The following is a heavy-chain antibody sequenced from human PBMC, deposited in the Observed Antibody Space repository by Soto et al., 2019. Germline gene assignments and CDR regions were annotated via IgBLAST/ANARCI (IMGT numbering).Heavy chain of an antibody. CDR2: IWNDGSNK. CDR1: GFTFSSYG. V-gene: IGHV3-33*01. CDR3: ASKLVGIAAQRGGMDV. J-gene: IGHJ6*02. Sequence: QVQLVESGGGVVQPGRSLRLSCAASGFTFSSYGMNWVRQAPGKGLEWVAVIWNDGSNKYYADSVKGRFTISQDNSKNTLYLQINGQRAEERGVYYCASKLVGIAAQRGGMDVWGQGNTVTGSS. D-gene: IGHD1-26*01.